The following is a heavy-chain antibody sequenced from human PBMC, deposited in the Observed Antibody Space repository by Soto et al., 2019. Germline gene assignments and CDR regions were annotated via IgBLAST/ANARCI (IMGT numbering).Heavy chain of an antibody. V-gene: IGHV3-21*01. CDR3: AREDSIIIPAVSDF. Sequence: VGSLRLSCTVSGFAFNNYGINWVRQAPGKGLEWVSSISKSDYTYYSDSVKGRFTISRDNAKNSVSLQMNTLRVEDTAVYYCAREDSIIIPAVSDFWGQGTLVTVSS. CDR1: GFAFNNYG. CDR2: ISKSDYT. J-gene: IGHJ4*02. D-gene: IGHD2-2*01.